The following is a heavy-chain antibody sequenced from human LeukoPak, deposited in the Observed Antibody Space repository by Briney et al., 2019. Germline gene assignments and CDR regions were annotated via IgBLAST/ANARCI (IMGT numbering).Heavy chain of an antibody. V-gene: IGHV4-34*01. D-gene: IGHD5-18*01. CDR2: VNHSGSS. Sequence: SETLSLTCAVYGGSFSAYYWTWIRQPPGKGLEWIGEVNHSGSSNYNSSLRSRVTISVDTSYKQFSLRLSTVTAADTAVYCCAPRGDIEHSYGYGKWFDPWGQGTRVTVSS. CDR1: GGSFSAYY. J-gene: IGHJ5*02. CDR3: APRGDIEHSYGYGKWFDP.